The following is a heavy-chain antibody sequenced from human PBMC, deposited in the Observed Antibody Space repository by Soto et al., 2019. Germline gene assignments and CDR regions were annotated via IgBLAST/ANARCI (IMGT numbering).Heavy chain of an antibody. CDR2: INPSGGTT. D-gene: IGHD2-21*01. Sequence: ASVTGSCKASGYTFTNYHIHWVRQAPEDGLEWMGRINPSGGTTIYAQKFHGRVTMTRDTSTSTVYMELSSLRSEDTAVYYCAREVLIDLNYFDYWGQGALVTVSS. CDR3: AREVLIDLNYFDY. J-gene: IGHJ4*02. V-gene: IGHV1-46*01. CDR1: GYTFTNYH.